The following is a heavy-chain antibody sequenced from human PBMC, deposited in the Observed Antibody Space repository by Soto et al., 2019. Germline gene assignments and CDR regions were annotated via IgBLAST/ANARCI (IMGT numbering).Heavy chain of an antibody. CDR2: IYPGDSDT. V-gene: IGHV5-51*01. CDR1: GYTFTNYW. D-gene: IGHD4-17*01. J-gene: IGHJ5*02. CDR3: ARSGRSGLRWLDFFDP. Sequence: GESLKISCKASGYTFTNYWIVWVRQVPGKGLEWMGLIYPGDSDTRYNPSFQGQVTISADKSTSAAYLQWNSLMASDTAIYYCARSGRSGLRWLDFFDPWGQGTLVTVSX.